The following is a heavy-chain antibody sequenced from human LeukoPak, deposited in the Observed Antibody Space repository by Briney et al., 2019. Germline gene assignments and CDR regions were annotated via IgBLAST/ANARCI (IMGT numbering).Heavy chain of an antibody. Sequence: GESLKISCKASGYSFTSYWIGWVRQMPGKGLKWMGIIYPGDSDARYSPSFQGQVTISADKSISTAYLQWSSLKASDTAMYYCARSKQLVRRNWFDPWGQGNLVTVSS. CDR1: GYSFTSYW. J-gene: IGHJ5*02. V-gene: IGHV5-51*01. D-gene: IGHD6-6*01. CDR2: IYPGDSDA. CDR3: ARSKQLVRRNWFDP.